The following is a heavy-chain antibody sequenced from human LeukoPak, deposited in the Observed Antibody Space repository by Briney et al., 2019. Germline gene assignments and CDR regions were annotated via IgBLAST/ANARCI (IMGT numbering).Heavy chain of an antibody. J-gene: IGHJ3*02. Sequence: GGSPRLSCAASGFTFSSYVMHWVRQAPGKGLEWVAVIWYDGSTKYYADSVKGRFTISRDNSRNTLYLQMNSLRAEDTAVYFCAKDEEGVDAFDIWGQGTMVTVSS. D-gene: IGHD3-10*01. CDR2: IWYDGSTK. V-gene: IGHV3-33*06. CDR3: AKDEEGVDAFDI. CDR1: GFTFSSYV.